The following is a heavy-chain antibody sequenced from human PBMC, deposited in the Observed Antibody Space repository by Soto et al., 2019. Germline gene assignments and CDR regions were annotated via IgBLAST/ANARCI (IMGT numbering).Heavy chain of an antibody. CDR3: ARDGPYYYGSGIWYFDL. CDR2: IYYSGST. V-gene: IGHV4-31*03. Sequence: QVQLQESGPGLVKPSQTLSLTCTVSGGSISSGGYYWSWIRQHPGKGLEWIGYIYYSGSTYYNPSLKSRVTISVDTSKNQFSLKLSAGTAADTAVYYCARDGPYYYGSGIWYFDLWGRGTLVTVSS. CDR1: GGSISSGGYY. J-gene: IGHJ2*01. D-gene: IGHD3-10*01.